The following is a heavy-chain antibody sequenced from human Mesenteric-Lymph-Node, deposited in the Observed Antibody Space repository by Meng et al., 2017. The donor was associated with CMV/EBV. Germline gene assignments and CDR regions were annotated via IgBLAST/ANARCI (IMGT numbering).Heavy chain of an antibody. J-gene: IGHJ5*02. D-gene: IGHD1-26*01. CDR1: GGSISSGSYY. CDR3: ARWDGQGRDWSDP. Sequence: SETLSLTCTVSGGSISSGSYYWGWIRQPPGKGLEWIGSISYIGSTDYDPSLKSRVTISVDTSKNQFSLKLSSVTAADTAVYYCARWDGQGRDWSDPWGQGTLVTVSS. CDR2: ISYIGST. V-gene: IGHV4-39*07.